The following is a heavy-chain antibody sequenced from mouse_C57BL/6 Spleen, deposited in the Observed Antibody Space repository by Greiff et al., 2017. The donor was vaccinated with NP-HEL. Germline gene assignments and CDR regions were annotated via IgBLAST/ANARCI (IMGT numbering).Heavy chain of an antibody. CDR2: IDPENGDT. CDR3: TRGFSRYFDV. V-gene: IGHV14-4*01. D-gene: IGHD6-1*01. CDR1: GFNIKDDY. J-gene: IGHJ1*03. Sequence: EVQLQQSGAELVRPGASVKLSCTASGFNIKDDYMHWVKQRPEQGLEWIGWIDPENGDTEYASKFQGKATITADTSSNTAYLQLSSLTSEDTAVYYCTRGFSRYFDVWGTGTTVTVSS.